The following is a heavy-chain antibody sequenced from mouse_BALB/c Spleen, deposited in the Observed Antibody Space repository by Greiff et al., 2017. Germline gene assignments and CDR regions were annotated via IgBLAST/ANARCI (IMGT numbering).Heavy chain of an antibody. D-gene: IGHD2-13*01. Sequence: EVKLVESGGGLVQPGGSRKLSCAASGFTFSSFGMHWVRQAPEKGLEWVAYISSGSSTIYYADTVKGRFTISRDNPKNTLFLQMTSLRSEDTAMYYCARRVISYYYAMDYWGQGTSVTVSS. V-gene: IGHV5-17*02. CDR2: ISSGSSTI. CDR1: GFTFSSFG. CDR3: ARRVISYYYAMDY. J-gene: IGHJ4*01.